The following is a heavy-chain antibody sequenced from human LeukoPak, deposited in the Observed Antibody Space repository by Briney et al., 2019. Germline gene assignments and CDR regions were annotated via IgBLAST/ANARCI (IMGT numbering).Heavy chain of an antibody. D-gene: IGHD6-19*01. J-gene: IGHJ4*02. CDR3: AKKLVAVAGSPPHY. CDR2: IYSGGST. V-gene: IGHV3-66*01. CDR1: GFTVSSNY. Sequence: GGSLRLSCAASGFTVSSNYMSWVRQAPGKGLEWVSVIYSGGSTYYADSVKGRFTISRDNSKNTLYLQMNSLRAEDTAVYYCAKKLVAVAGSPPHYWGQGTLVTVSS.